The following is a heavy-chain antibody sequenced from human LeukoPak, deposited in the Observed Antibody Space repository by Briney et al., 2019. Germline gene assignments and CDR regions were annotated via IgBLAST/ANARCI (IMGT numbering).Heavy chain of an antibody. CDR3: TRENWYIDY. CDR2: IKQDGSEK. V-gene: IGHV3-7*01. CDR1: GFSFSSYW. Sequence: GGSLRLSCVASGFSFSSYWMSWVRQAPGKGLEWVANIKQDGSEKYYVDSVKDRFTISRDNAKNSLYLQMNSLRAEDAAVYYCTRENWYIDYWGQGNLVTVSS. J-gene: IGHJ4*02.